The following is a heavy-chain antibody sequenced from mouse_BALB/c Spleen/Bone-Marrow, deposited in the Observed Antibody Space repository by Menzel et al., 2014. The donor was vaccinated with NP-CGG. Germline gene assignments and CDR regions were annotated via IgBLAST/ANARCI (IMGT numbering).Heavy chain of an antibody. CDR1: GFTFGNYA. CDR2: INSNGGST. CDR3: ARVAYYNVYFDY. J-gene: IGHJ2*01. D-gene: IGHD2-12*01. V-gene: IGHV5-6-3*01. Sequence: EVMLVESGGGLVQPGGSLKLSCAASGFTFGNYAMSWVRQTPANRLELVATINSNGGSTYYPDSVKGRFTISRDNARNTLYLQMSSLKSEDTAMYYCARVAYYNVYFDYWGQGTTLTVSS.